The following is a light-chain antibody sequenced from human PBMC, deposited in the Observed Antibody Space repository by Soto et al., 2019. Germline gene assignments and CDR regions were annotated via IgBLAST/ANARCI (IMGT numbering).Light chain of an antibody. CDR2: GNN. CDR1: SSNIGAHN. V-gene: IGLV1-44*01. Sequence: QSVLTQPPSASATPGQRVTISCSGSSSNIGAHNVHWYQQLPGTAPKLLIYGNNHRPSGVPDRFSGSKSGTSASLAISGLHSEDEADYYCAAWDDSLNGPVFGGGTKLTVL. CDR3: AAWDDSLNGPV. J-gene: IGLJ2*01.